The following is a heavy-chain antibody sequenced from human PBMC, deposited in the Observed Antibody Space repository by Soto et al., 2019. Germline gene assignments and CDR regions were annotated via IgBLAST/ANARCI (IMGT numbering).Heavy chain of an antibody. CDR2: INTDGSTT. J-gene: IGHJ2*01. Sequence: EVQLVESGGGLVQPGGSLRLSCAASGFTFSSYWMHWVRQAPGKGLVWVSRINTDGSTTSYADSVKGRFTISRDNAKNTVYLQMNRLTAEDTAVYYCARVGQGFLYLDLWGRATPVTFPP. V-gene: IGHV3-74*01. CDR3: ARVGQGFLYLDL. CDR1: GFTFSSYW.